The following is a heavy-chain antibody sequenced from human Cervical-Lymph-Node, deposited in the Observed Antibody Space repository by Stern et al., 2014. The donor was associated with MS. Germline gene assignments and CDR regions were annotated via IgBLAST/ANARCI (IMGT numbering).Heavy chain of an antibody. CDR3: ARADYSLDY. Sequence: QVQLVQSGAEVKKPWASVKVSCKASGYPFTSYDINWVRQATGQGLEWIGLINPNSANTRYAHQFQGSATVTTRTSLRPAIITLSSLRSEDTAVYYCARADYSLDYWGQGTLVTVSS. J-gene: IGHJ4*02. V-gene: IGHV1-8*01. D-gene: IGHD4-11*01. CDR1: GYPFTSYD. CDR2: INPNSANT.